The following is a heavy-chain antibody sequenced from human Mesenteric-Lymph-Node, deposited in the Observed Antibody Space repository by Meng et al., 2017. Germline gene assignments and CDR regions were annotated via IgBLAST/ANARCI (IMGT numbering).Heavy chain of an antibody. CDR1: GGSISSSSYY. D-gene: IGHD3-22*01. CDR3: ARVGRVVVSYYFDY. CDR2: IYYSGST. Sequence: GSLRLSCTVSGGSISSSSYYWGWIRQPPGKGLEWIGSIYYSGSTYYNPSLKSRVTISVDTSKNQFSLKLSSVTAADTAVYYCARVGRVVVSYYFDYWGQGTLVTVSS. V-gene: IGHV4-39*07. J-gene: IGHJ4*02.